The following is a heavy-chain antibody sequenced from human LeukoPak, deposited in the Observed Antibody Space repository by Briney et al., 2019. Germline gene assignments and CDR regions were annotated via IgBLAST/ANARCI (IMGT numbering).Heavy chain of an antibody. D-gene: IGHD6-19*01. CDR3: AKVLAVAGPLFDY. CDR1: GFTFSSYA. V-gene: IGHV3-23*01. Sequence: QPGGSLRLSCAASGFTFSSYAMNWVRQAPGKGLEWVSGVSGTGSTTYYADSVKGRFTISRDNSKSTLYLHMTSLRAEDTAIYYCAKVLAVAGPLFDYWGQGTLVTVSS. CDR2: VSGTGSTT. J-gene: IGHJ4*02.